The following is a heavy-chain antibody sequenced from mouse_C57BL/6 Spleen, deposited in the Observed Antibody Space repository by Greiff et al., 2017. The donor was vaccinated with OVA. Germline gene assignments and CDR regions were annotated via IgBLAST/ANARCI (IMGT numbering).Heavy chain of an antibody. V-gene: IGHV1-39*01. D-gene: IGHD1-1*01. CDR2: INPNYGTT. J-gene: IGHJ2*01. CDR3: ARFHYYGSPFDY. CDR1: GYSFTDYN. Sequence: LVESGPELVKPGASVKISCKASGYSFTDYNMNWVKQSHGKSLEWIGVINPNYGTTSYNQKFKGKATLTVDQSSSTAYMQLNSLTSEDSAVYYCARFHYYGSPFDYWGQGTTLTVSS.